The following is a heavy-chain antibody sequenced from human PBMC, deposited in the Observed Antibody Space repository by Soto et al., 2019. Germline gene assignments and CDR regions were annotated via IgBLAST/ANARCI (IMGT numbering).Heavy chain of an antibody. D-gene: IGHD2-2*01. CDR2: ISLYSDGT. J-gene: IGHJ5*02. V-gene: IGHV1-18*01. CDR3: ARVVPGGEGWFGP. CDR1: GYTFSNYG. Sequence: ASVKVSCKTSGYTFSNYGITWVRQAPGQPLEWLGWISLYSDGTNYAQKFQGRVSMTTDTSTTTAYMELRSLRSDDTAVYYCARVVPGGEGWFGPLRQGKLGTVSA.